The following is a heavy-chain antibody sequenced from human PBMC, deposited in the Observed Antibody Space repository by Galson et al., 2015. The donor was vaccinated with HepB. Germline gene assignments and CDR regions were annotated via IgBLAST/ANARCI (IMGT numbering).Heavy chain of an antibody. CDR2: IRSKAYGGTT. J-gene: IGHJ4*02. CDR1: GFTFGDYA. CDR3: TSAAPDYYDSSGYYSY. D-gene: IGHD3-22*01. Sequence: SLRLSCAASGFTFGDYAMSWVRQAPGKGLEWVGFIRSKAYGGTTEYAASVKGRFTNSRDDSKSIAYLQMNSLKTEDTAVYYCTSAAPDYYDSSGYYSYWGQGTLVTVSS. V-gene: IGHV3-49*04.